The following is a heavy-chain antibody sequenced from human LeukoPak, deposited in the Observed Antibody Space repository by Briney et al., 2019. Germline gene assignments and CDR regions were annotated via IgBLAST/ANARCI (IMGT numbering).Heavy chain of an antibody. V-gene: IGHV4-34*01. D-gene: IGHD3-22*01. Sequence: SETLSLTCAVYGGSFSGYYWSWIRQPPGKGLEWIGEINHSGSTNYNPSLKSRVTISVGTSKNQFSLKLSSVTAADTAVYYCARRSGYYYSQLEPWGQGTLVTVSS. CDR1: GGSFSGYY. CDR3: ARRSGYYYSQLEP. CDR2: INHSGST. J-gene: IGHJ5*02.